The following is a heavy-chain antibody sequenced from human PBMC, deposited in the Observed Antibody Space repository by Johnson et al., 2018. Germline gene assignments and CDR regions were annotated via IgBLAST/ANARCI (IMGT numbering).Heavy chain of an antibody. CDR2: INPSGGST. V-gene: IGHV1-46*01. CDR3: AKEGGGVVHDAFDI. CDR1: GYTFTSYY. J-gene: IGHJ3*02. Sequence: QVQLVQSGAEVKKPGASVKVSCKASGYTFTSYYMHWVRQAPGQGLEWMGIINPSGGSTRYAQKFQGRVTMTRDTSTSRVYMELSGLRSEDTAVYYGAKEGGGVVHDAFDIWGQGTMVTVSS. D-gene: IGHD2-15*01.